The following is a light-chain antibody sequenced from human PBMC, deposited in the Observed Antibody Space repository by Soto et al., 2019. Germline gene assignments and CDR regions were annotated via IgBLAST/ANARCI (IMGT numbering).Light chain of an antibody. CDR2: GAS. J-gene: IGKJ5*01. CDR3: QQANSFPIT. CDR1: QSVSSN. Sequence: EVVVTQSPATLSVSPWERATLSCRASQSVSSNLAWYQQKPGQAPRLLIYGASTRATGIPARFSGSGSGTDFTLTISSLQPEDFATYYCQQANSFPITFGQGTRLEIK. V-gene: IGKV3-15*01.